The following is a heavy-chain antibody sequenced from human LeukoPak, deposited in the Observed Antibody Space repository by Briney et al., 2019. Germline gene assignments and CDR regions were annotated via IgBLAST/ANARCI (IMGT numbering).Heavy chain of an antibody. Sequence: PGESLRLSCAASGFTFTREGFHWVRQAPGEGLKWVAVISSDETKRYYEESVKGRFTVSRDNSKNIMYLQMNSLRSEDTAVYFCARDVGGLDGDGLDHWGQGTLVTVSS. D-gene: IGHD4-17*01. CDR2: ISSDETKR. J-gene: IGHJ4*02. CDR3: ARDVGGLDGDGLDH. V-gene: IGHV3-30*03. CDR1: GFTFTREG.